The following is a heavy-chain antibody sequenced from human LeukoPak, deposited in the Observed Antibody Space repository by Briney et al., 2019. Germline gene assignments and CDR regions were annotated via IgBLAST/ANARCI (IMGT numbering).Heavy chain of an antibody. CDR1: GFTVSSNY. CDR3: ARDLLELPRFYYYGMDI. D-gene: IGHD1-26*01. V-gene: IGHV3-53*01. Sequence: GGSLRLSCAASGFTVSSNYMSWVRQAPGKGLEWVSIIYSGGSTYYADSVKGRFTISRDNSKNTLYLQMNNLRAEDTAVYYCARDLLELPRFYYYGMDIWGQGTTVTVSS. CDR2: IYSGGST. J-gene: IGHJ6*02.